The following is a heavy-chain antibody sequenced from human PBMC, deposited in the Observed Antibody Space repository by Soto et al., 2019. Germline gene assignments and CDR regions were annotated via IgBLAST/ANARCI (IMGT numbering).Heavy chain of an antibody. CDR1: GFTFSSYA. D-gene: IGHD4-17*01. CDR2: ISGSGVST. Sequence: EVQLLESGGGLVQPGGSLRLSCAASGFTFSSYAMSWFRQDPGKGLEWVSSISGSGVSTYYADSVKGRFTLSRDNSKNTVYLQMTSLRAEDTAVYYCAKESTVTSFLFDYWGQGTQVTVSS. V-gene: IGHV3-23*01. J-gene: IGHJ4*02. CDR3: AKESTVTSFLFDY.